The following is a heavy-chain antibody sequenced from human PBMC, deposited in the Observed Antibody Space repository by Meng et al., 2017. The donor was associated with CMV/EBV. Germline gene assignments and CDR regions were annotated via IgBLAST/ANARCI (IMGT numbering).Heavy chain of an antibody. J-gene: IGHJ4*02. CDR2: INPNSGGT. V-gene: IGHV1-2*02. Sequence: ASVKVSCKASGYTFTGYYMHWVRQAPGQGLEWMGWINPNSGGTNHAQKFQGRVTMTRDTSISTAYMELSRLRSDDTAVYYCARMVSSGYYYFDYWGQGTLVTVSS. CDR1: GYTFTGYY. D-gene: IGHD6-19*01. CDR3: ARMVSSGYYYFDY.